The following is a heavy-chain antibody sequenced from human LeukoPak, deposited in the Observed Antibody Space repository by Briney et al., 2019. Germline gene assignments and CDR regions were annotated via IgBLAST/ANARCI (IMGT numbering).Heavy chain of an antibody. J-gene: IGHJ6*03. V-gene: IGHV4-34*01. CDR3: ARQVGYYDSSGYPYYYMDV. Sequence: SETLSLTCAVYGGSFSGYYWSWIRQPPGKGLEWIGEINHSGSTNYNPSLKSRVTISVDTSKNQFSLKLSSVTAADTAVYYCARQVGYYDSSGYPYYYMDVWGKGTTVTISS. CDR1: GGSFSGYY. CDR2: INHSGST. D-gene: IGHD3-22*01.